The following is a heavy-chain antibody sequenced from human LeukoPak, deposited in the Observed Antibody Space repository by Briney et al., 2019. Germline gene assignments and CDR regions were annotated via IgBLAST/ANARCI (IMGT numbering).Heavy chain of an antibody. D-gene: IGHD3-3*01. CDR3: ARVGSGDPATYYYGMDV. V-gene: IGHV3-48*04. Sequence: YPGGSLRLSCAASGFTFSSYAMSWVRQAPGKGLEWVSYISSSGSTIYYADSVKGRFTISRDNAKNSLYLQMNSLRAEDTAVYYCARVGSGDPATYYYGMDVWGQGTTVTVSS. CDR2: ISSSGSTI. J-gene: IGHJ6*02. CDR1: GFTFSSYA.